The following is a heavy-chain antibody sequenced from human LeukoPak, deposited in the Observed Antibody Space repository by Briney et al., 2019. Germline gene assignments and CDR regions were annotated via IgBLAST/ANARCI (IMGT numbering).Heavy chain of an antibody. V-gene: IGHV5-51*01. D-gene: IGHD1-26*01. CDR2: IYPGDSGT. Sequence: GESLKISCKGSGYSFSNYWIGWVRQMPGKGLEWMGIIYPGDSGTRYSPSFEGQVTISADKPITTAYLQWSSLQASDTAMYYCARLDFSGSYFFDYWGQGTLVTVSS. CDR1: GYSFSNYW. CDR3: ARLDFSGSYFFDY. J-gene: IGHJ4*02.